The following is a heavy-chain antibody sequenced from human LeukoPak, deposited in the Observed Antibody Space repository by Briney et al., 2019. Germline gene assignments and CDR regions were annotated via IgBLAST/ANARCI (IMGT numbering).Heavy chain of an antibody. Sequence: SETLSLTCTVSGGSISSGGYYWSWIRQHPGKGLEWIGYIYYSGSTYYNPSLKSRVTISVDTSKNQFSLKPSSVTAADTAVYYCARAVRSRSSGYYLGIWFDPWGQGTLVTVSS. CDR2: IYYSGST. V-gene: IGHV4-31*03. CDR3: ARAVRSRSSGYYLGIWFDP. D-gene: IGHD3-22*01. J-gene: IGHJ5*02. CDR1: GGSISSGGYY.